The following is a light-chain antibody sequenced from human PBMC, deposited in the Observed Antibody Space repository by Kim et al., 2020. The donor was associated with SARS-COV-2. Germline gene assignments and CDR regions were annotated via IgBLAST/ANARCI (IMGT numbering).Light chain of an antibody. J-gene: IGKJ2*01. Sequence: GDRVPNTCRASQSINSWLAWYQQKPGKAPKLLIYKASGLESGVPSRFSGSESGTEFTLTISSLQPDDSATYYCHQYNSYPYTFGQGTKLEI. CDR2: KAS. V-gene: IGKV1-5*03. CDR3: HQYNSYPYT. CDR1: QSINSW.